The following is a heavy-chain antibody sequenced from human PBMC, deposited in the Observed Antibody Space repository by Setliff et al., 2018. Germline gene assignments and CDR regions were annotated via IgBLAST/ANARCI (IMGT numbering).Heavy chain of an antibody. CDR3: ASRDYYDNRGSLDF. V-gene: IGHV4-59*08. CDR2: VYDTGST. CDR1: TASMTYYY. Sequence: SETLSLTCSVSTASMTYYYWSWIRQPPGKGLEWIGHVYDTGSTKYSPSLKGRVTISMDTSVNEFSLRLTSVTAADTAMYYCASRDYYDNRGSLDFWGQGPLVTVS. J-gene: IGHJ4*02. D-gene: IGHD3-22*01.